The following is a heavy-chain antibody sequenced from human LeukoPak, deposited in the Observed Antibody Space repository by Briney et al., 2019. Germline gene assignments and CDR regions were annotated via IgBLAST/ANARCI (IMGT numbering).Heavy chain of an antibody. CDR1: GFTFSSYW. D-gene: IGHD4-11*01. CDR2: IKQDGSEK. CDR3: ARGHSNYGDYFDY. J-gene: IGHJ4*02. V-gene: IGHV3-7*01. Sequence: GGSLRLSCAASGFTFSSYWMSWVRQAPGKGLEWVANIKQDGSEKYYVDSVKGRFTISRDNAKNSLSLQMNSLRAEDTAVYYCARGHSNYGDYFDYWGQGTLVTVSS.